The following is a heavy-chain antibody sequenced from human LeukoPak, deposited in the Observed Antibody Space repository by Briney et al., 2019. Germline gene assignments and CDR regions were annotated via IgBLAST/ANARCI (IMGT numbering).Heavy chain of an antibody. V-gene: IGHV4-39*01. D-gene: IGHD3-16*02. CDR2: IYYSGST. J-gene: IGHJ5*02. Sequence: PSETLSLTCTVSGGSISSSSYYWGWIRQPPGKGLEWIGSIYYSGSTYYNPSLKSRVTISVDTSKNQFSLKLSSVTAADTAVYYCARATTRGVIFLGAWGQGTLVAVSS. CDR1: GGSISSSSYY. CDR3: ARATTRGVIFLGA.